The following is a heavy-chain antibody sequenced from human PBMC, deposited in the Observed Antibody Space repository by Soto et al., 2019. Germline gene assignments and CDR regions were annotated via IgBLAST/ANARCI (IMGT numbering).Heavy chain of an antibody. J-gene: IGHJ6*02. CDR3: ARADKKVTVYHFGMDV. Sequence: QLQVVESGGSVVQPGRSLRLSCAASGFSVSDNAIHWVRQAPGKGLEWVTLLSYDGGDKYYADSVKGRFSISRDNSKNTLFLQMNSLRAEDTAVYYCARADKKVTVYHFGMDVWGQGTTVTVSS. CDR1: GFSVSDNA. D-gene: IGHD4-4*01. V-gene: IGHV3-30-3*01. CDR2: LSYDGGDK.